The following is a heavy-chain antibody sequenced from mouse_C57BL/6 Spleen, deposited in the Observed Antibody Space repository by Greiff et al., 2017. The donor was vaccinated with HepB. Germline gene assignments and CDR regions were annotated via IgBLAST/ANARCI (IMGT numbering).Heavy chain of an antibody. CDR2: INPSTGGT. V-gene: IGHV1-42*01. CDR3: ARGYCGSSFRAWFAY. J-gene: IGHJ3*01. Sequence: VQLQQSGPELVKPGASVKISCKASGYSFTGYYMNWVKQSPEKSLEWIGEINPSTGGTTYNQKFKAKATLTVDKSSSTAYMQLKSLTSEDSAVYYCARGYCGSSFRAWFAYWGQGTLVTVSA. CDR1: GYSFTGYY. D-gene: IGHD1-1*01.